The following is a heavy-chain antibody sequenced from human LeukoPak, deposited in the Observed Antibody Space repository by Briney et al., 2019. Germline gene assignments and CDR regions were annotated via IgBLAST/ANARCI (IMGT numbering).Heavy chain of an antibody. CDR2: INPNSGDT. J-gene: IGHJ4*02. V-gene: IGHV1-2*02. Sequence: ASMKVSCKASGYTFTAYYMHWVRQAPGLGREWMGWINPNSGDTKYAQKFQGRVTMTRDTSISTAYMDLSSLRSDDTAVYYCARDGTTVVGATIPFDYWGQGTLVTVSS. CDR3: ARDGTTVVGATIPFDY. D-gene: IGHD1-26*01. CDR1: GYTFTAYY.